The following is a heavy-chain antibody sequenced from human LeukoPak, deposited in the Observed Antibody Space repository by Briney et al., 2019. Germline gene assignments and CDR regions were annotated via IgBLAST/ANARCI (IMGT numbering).Heavy chain of an antibody. CDR1: GDSIGSHY. CDR2: IY. J-gene: IGHJ4*02. D-gene: IGHD6-19*01. CDR3: AREIAVAGHIDY. Sequence: SETLSLTCSVSGDSIGSHYWSWIRQPPGKGLEFIGYIYNPSLKRRITISLDTSKNQFSLRLSSVTAADTAVYYCAREIAVAGHIDYWGQGTLVTVSS. V-gene: IGHV4-59*11.